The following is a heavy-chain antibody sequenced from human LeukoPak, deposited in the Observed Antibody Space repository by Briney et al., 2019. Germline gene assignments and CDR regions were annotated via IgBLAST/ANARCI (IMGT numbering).Heavy chain of an antibody. CDR1: GGTFSSYA. J-gene: IGHJ3*02. Sequence: SVKVSCTASGGTFSSYAISWVRQAPGQGLEWMGRIIPILGIANYAQKFQGRVTITADKSTSTAYMELSSLRSEDTAVYYCAREPGASGWTDAFDIWGQGTMVTVSS. D-gene: IGHD6-19*01. CDR2: IIPILGIA. V-gene: IGHV1-69*04. CDR3: AREPGASGWTDAFDI.